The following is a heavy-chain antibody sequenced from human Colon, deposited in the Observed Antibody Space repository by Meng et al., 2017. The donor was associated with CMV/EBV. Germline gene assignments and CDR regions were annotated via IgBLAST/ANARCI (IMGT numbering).Heavy chain of an antibody. Sequence: SGVSMSSGDYSWSCIRLSPGKGLEWIGYIYHTGNTHYEPSLKSRVTISVDASKNQYSLKLSSVTAADSAVYYCAGGLIAFGGAVLDSWGQGSLVTVSS. J-gene: IGHJ4*02. V-gene: IGHV4-30-4*01. CDR1: GVSMSSGDYS. CDR3: AGGLIAFGGAVLDS. D-gene: IGHD3-16*01. CDR2: IYHTGNT.